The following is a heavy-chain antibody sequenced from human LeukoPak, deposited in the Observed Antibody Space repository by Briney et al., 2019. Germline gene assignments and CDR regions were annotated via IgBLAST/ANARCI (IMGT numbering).Heavy chain of an antibody. Sequence: SETLSLTCTVSGGSISTSSYYWGWIRQPPGKRLEWIGTIYYGGSTYYSPSLKSRVTISVDTSKNQFSLKLSSVTAADTAVYYCARGELRYFDWLLPHDAFDIWGQGTMVTVSS. CDR3: ARGELRYFDWLLPHDAFDI. V-gene: IGHV4-39*07. CDR2: IYYGGST. CDR1: GGSISTSSYY. D-gene: IGHD3-9*01. J-gene: IGHJ3*02.